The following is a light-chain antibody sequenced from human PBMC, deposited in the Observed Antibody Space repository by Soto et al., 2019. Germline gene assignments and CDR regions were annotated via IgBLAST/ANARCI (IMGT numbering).Light chain of an antibody. CDR2: GAS. V-gene: IGKV3-15*01. Sequence: EIVMTQSPATLSVSPGERATLSCRASQSVSSNLAWYQQKPGQAPRLLIYGASTRATGIPARFSGSGSGTEFTLTISSLQSGDFAVYYCQQYNNWPFTFGPGTKVEIK. J-gene: IGKJ3*01. CDR1: QSVSSN. CDR3: QQYNNWPFT.